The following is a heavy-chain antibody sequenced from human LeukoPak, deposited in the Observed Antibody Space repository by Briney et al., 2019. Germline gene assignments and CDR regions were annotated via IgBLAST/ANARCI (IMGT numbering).Heavy chain of an antibody. Sequence: GGSLRLSCAASRFTFSSYAMSWVRQAPGKGLEWVSAISGSGGSTYYADSVKGRFTISRDNSKNTLYLQMNSLRAEDTAVYYCAKEAEPYYYGSGSNYFDYWGQGTLVTVSS. D-gene: IGHD3-10*01. CDR1: RFTFSSYA. V-gene: IGHV3-23*01. J-gene: IGHJ4*02. CDR3: AKEAEPYYYGSGSNYFDY. CDR2: ISGSGGST.